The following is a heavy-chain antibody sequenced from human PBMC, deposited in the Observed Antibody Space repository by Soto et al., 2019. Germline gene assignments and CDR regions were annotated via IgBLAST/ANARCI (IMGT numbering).Heavy chain of an antibody. CDR3: VSDGYTAWVYGVDV. J-gene: IGHJ6*02. CDR2: MNSDGRTT. D-gene: IGHD6-13*01. V-gene: IGHV3-74*01. CDR1: GFTFSSYW. Sequence: PGGSLRLSCAASGFTFSSYWMHWVRQAPGKGLVWVSRMNSDGRTTNYADSVKGRFTISRDNARNTLYLQMNSLRAEDTAVYYCVSDGYTAWVYGVDVWGQGTTVTVSS.